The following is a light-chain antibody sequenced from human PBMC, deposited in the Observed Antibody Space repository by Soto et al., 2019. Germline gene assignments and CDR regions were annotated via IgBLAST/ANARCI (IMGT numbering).Light chain of an antibody. J-gene: IGLJ2*01. CDR3: CSYSTTSTL. V-gene: IGLV2-14*03. CDR1: TSDVGGYNY. Sequence: QSALTQPASVSGSPGQSITISCTGTTSDVGGYNYVSWYQQHPGKAPKLIIYDVTYRPSGVSNRFSGSKSGNTASLTISGLHAEDEADYYCCSYSTTSTLFGGGTKVTVL. CDR2: DVT.